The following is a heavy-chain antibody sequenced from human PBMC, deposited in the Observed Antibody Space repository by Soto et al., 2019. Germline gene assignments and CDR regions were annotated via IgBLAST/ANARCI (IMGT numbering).Heavy chain of an antibody. CDR1: GYTFTGYY. CDR2: INPNSGGT. D-gene: IGHD6-13*01. J-gene: IGHJ4*02. V-gene: IGHV1-2*02. CDR3: ARDRVEAALGTFDQ. Sequence: ASVKVSCKASGYTFTGYYMHWVRQAPGQGLEWMGWINPNSGGTNYAQKFQGRVTMTRDTSISTAYMELSRLRSDDTAVYYCARDRVEAALGTFDQWGQGTLVTVSS.